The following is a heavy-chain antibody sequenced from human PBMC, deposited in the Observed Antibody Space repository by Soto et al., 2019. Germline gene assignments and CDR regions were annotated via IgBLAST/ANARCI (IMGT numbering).Heavy chain of an antibody. J-gene: IGHJ4*02. V-gene: IGHV1-69*04. CDR3: AREDSSGWTRNQFDY. D-gene: IGHD6-19*01. CDR1: GGTFSSYT. Sequence: ASVKVSCKASGGTFSSYTISWVRQAPGQGLEWMGRIIPILGIANYAQKFQGRVTITADKSTSTAYMELSSLRSEDTAVYYCAREDSSGWTRNQFDYWGQGTLVTVS. CDR2: IIPILGIA.